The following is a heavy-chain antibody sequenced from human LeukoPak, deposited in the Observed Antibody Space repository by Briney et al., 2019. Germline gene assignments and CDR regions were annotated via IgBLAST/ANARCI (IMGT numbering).Heavy chain of an antibody. CDR1: GYTFTSYG. V-gene: IGHV1-18*01. J-gene: IGHJ3*02. D-gene: IGHD3-22*01. CDR3: ARGGDMRVVGAFDI. Sequence: PGASVKVSCKASGYTFTSYGINWVRQAPGQGLEWMGWISAYNGNTNYAQKLQGRVTMTRDTSTSTVYMELRSLRSDDTALYYCARGGDMRVVGAFDIWGQGTMVTVSS. CDR2: ISAYNGNT.